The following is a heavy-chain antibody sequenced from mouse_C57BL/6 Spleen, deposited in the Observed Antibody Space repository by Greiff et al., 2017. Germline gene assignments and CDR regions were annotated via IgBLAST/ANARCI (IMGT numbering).Heavy chain of an antibody. D-gene: IGHD1-1*01. J-gene: IGHJ4*01. V-gene: IGHV1-50*01. CDR3: ARGYYRYYYAMDY. CDR1: GYTFTSYW. Sequence: QVQLQQPGAELVKPGASVKLSCKASGYTFTSYWMQWVKQRPGQGLEWIGEIDPSDSYTNYNQKFKGKATLTVDTYSSTAYMQLSSLTSEDSAVYYCARGYYRYYYAMDYWGQGTSVTVSS. CDR2: IDPSDSYT.